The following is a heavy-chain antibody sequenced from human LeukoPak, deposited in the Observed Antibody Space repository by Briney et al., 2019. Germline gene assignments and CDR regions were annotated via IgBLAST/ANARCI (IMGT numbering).Heavy chain of an antibody. J-gene: IGHJ4*02. Sequence: PSETLSLSCTVSGGSVTTGYYYWGWVRQPPGKALEWIGSFYYSGSTYHNPTLQSRVTISVDTSKTQFSLRLSSVTAADTAVYYCARFYYGSGNYVSNFDYWGQGTLVTVSS. D-gene: IGHD3-10*01. CDR2: FYYSGST. CDR1: GGSVTTGYYY. CDR3: ARFYYGSGNYVSNFDY. V-gene: IGHV4-39*01.